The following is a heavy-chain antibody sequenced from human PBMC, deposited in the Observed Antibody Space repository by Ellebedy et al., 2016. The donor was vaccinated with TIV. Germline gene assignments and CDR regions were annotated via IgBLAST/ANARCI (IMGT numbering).Heavy chain of an antibody. J-gene: IGHJ4*02. CDR1: GYTFTKYY. CDR3: ATFSGSSGSFDY. D-gene: IGHD6-19*01. CDR2: IDPRGGST. V-gene: IGHV1-46*04. Sequence: ASVKVSCRASGYTFTKYYMHWVRQAPGQGLEWVGIIDPRGGSTASAQKLQGRFTLTRDTSTSTAYMELSSLRSEDTAVYYCATFSGSSGSFDYWGQGTLVTVSS.